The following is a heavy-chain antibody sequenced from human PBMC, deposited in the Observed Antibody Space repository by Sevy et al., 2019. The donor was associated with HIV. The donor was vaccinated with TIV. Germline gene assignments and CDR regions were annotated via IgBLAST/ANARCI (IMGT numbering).Heavy chain of an antibody. CDR1: GFTVSSDY. Sequence: GGSLRLSCVASGFTVSSDYMTWVRQAPGKGLEWVSVIYSGGTTYYADSVKGRFTISRDNSKNTVYLQMNSLRAEDTAVYYCARESSSTWQAGYYGMAVWGQGTTVTVSS. J-gene: IGHJ6*02. CDR2: IYSGGTT. D-gene: IGHD6-13*01. V-gene: IGHV3-66*01. CDR3: ARESSSTWQAGYYGMAV.